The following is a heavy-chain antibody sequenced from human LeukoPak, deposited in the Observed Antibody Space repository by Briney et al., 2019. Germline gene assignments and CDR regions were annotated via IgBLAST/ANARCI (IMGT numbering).Heavy chain of an antibody. Sequence: GRSLRLSCAASGFTFSSYGMHWVRQAPGKGLEWVAVISYDGSNKYYADSVKGRFTISRDNSKNTLYLQMDSLRAEDTAVYYCAKDKLTERGSFDYWGQGTLVTVSS. J-gene: IGHJ4*02. D-gene: IGHD3-10*01. CDR2: ISYDGSNK. V-gene: IGHV3-30*18. CDR1: GFTFSSYG. CDR3: AKDKLTERGSFDY.